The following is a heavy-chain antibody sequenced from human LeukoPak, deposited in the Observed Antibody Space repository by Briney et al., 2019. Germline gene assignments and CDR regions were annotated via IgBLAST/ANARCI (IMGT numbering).Heavy chain of an antibody. CDR2: INPNSGGT. CDR3: ARDVGSGWYYFDY. CDR1: GYTFTGYY. V-gene: IGHV1-2*06. Sequence: GASVKVSCKASGYTFTGYYMHWVRQAPGQGLEWMGRINPNSGGTNYAQKFQGGVTMTRDTSISTAYMELSRLRSDDTAVYYCARDVGSGWYYFDYWGQGTLVTVSS. D-gene: IGHD6-19*01. J-gene: IGHJ4*02.